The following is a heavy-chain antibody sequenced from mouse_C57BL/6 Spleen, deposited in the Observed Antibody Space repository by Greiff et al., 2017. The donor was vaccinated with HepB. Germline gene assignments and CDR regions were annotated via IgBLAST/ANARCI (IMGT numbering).Heavy chain of an antibody. D-gene: IGHD1-1*01. V-gene: IGHV1-80*01. CDR3: ARESGSSPAWFAY. Sequence: VQLVESGAELVKPGASVKISCKASGYAFSSYWMNWVKQRPGKGLEWIGQIYPGDGDTNYNGKFKGKATLTADKSSSTAYMQLSSLTSEDSAVYFCARESGSSPAWFAYWGQGTLVTVSA. CDR2: IYPGDGDT. CDR1: GYAFSSYW. J-gene: IGHJ3*01.